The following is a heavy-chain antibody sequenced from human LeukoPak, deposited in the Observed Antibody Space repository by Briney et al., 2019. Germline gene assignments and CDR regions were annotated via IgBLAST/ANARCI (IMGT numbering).Heavy chain of an antibody. CDR3: ARDSRKAVADYYFDY. CDR1: GGTFSSYA. Sequence: GASVKVSCKASGGTFSSYAISWVRQAPGQGLEWMGGIIPIFGTANYAQKFQGSVTITTDESTSTAYMELSSLRSEDTAVYYCARDSRKAVADYYFDYWGQGTLVTVSS. V-gene: IGHV1-69*05. J-gene: IGHJ4*02. D-gene: IGHD6-19*01. CDR2: IIPIFGTA.